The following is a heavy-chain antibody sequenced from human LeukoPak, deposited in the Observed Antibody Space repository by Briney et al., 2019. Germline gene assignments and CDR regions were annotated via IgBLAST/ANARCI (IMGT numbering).Heavy chain of an antibody. CDR2: INSDGSST. V-gene: IGHV3-74*01. J-gene: IGHJ3*02. CDR3: ARLGLRPPHI. D-gene: IGHD3-16*01. Sequence: GESLRLPCAASGFTFSSYWMHWVRQAPGKGLVRVSRINSDGSSTSYADSVKGRFTISRDNAKNTLYLQMNSLRAEDTAVYYCARLGLRPPHIWGQGTMVTVSS. CDR1: GFTFSSYW.